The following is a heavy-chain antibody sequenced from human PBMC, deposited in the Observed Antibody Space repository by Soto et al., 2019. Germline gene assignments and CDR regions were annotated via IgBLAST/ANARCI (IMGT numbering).Heavy chain of an antibody. J-gene: IGHJ5*02. CDR1: GFTFSSYS. V-gene: IGHV3-48*02. CDR3: ARGGSNLNRFDP. Sequence: EVQLVESGGGLVQPGGSLRLSCAASGFTFSSYSMNWVRQAPGKGLEWVSYISSSSSTIYYADSVKGRFTISRDNAKNSLYLQMKSLRDEDTAVYCCARGGSNLNRFDPWGQGTLVTVSS. D-gene: IGHD3-16*01. CDR2: ISSSSSTI.